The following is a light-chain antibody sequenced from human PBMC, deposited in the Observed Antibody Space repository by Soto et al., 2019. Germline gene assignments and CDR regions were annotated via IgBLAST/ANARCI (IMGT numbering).Light chain of an antibody. CDR3: QQYGSPPWT. V-gene: IGKV3-20*01. CDR2: GAS. CDR1: QSVSSSY. Sequence: EIVLTQSPGTLSLSAGERATLSCRASQSVSSSYLAWYQQKRGQAPRLLIYGASSRATGIPDRFSGSGSGTDITLTISRLQPEDFAGEYCQQYGSPPWTFGQGTKVQIK. J-gene: IGKJ1*01.